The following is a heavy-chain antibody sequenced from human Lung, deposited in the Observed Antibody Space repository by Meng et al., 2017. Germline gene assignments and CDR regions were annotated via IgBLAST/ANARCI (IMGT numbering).Heavy chain of an antibody. V-gene: IGHV1-69*05. CDR1: GGTFSSYA. J-gene: IGHJ6*02. Sequence: AVKVSCKASGGTFSSYAISWVRQAPGQGIEGMGGIIPIFGTANYAQKFQGRVTITTDESTSTAYMELSSLRSEDTAVYYCARGRYSGSFPKNYYYYYYGMDVWGQGTTVTVSS. CDR3: ARGRYSGSFPKNYYYYYYGMDV. CDR2: IIPIFGTA. D-gene: IGHD1-26*01.